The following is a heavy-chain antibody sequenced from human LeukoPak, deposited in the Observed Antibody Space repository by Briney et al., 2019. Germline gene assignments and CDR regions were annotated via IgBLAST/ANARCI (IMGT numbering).Heavy chain of an antibody. CDR1: GGSISGGSYY. V-gene: IGHV4-61*02. CDR2: IYTSGST. J-gene: IGHJ3*02. D-gene: IGHD3-3*01. Sequence: SETLSFTCTVSGGSISGGSYYWSWIRQPAGKGLEWIGRIYTSGSTNYNPSLKSRVTISVDTSKNQFSLKLSSVTAADTAVYYCARAVTTFGVVTDAFDIWGQGTMVTVSS. CDR3: ARAVTTFGVVTDAFDI.